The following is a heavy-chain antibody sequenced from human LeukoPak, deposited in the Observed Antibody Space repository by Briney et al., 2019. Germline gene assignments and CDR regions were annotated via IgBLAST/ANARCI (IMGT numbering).Heavy chain of an antibody. V-gene: IGHV4-39*07. CDR3: ARGLKGYSSSSTRADYYYYMDV. D-gene: IGHD6-6*01. J-gene: IGHJ6*03. CDR2: IYYSGST. CDR1: GGSISGSSYY. Sequence: ASETLSLTCTVSGGSISGSSYYWGWIRQPPGKGLEWVGSIYYSGSTYYNPSLKSRVTISVDTSKNQFSLKLSSVTAADTAVYYCARGLKGYSSSSTRADYYYYMDVWGKGTTVTVSS.